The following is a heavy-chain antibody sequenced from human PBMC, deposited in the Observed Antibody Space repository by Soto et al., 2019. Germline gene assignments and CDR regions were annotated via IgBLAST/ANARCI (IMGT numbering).Heavy chain of an antibody. D-gene: IGHD3-10*01. CDR1: GGSFSGYY. CDR3: ARNGHYYDSGTGGMDV. CDR2: INHSGST. V-gene: IGHV4-34*01. Sequence: ETLSLTCAVYGGSFSGYYWRWIRQPPGKGLEWIGEINHSGSTNYNPSLKSRVTISVDTSKNQFSLKLSSVTAADTAVYYCARNGHYYDSGTGGMDVWGQGTTVTVSS. J-gene: IGHJ6*02.